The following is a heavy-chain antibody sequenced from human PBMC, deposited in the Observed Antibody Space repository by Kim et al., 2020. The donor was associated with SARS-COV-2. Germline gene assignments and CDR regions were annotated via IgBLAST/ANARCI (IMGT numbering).Heavy chain of an antibody. CDR3: ARGRSPLFDY. CDR1: GYSFTKYA. Sequence: ASLKVSCKASGYSFTKYAIHWLRQAPGQRPEWLGWITAVSGSTRYSQTFQDRVTITRDTSATTVYMALSSLRSEDTGVYFCARGRSPLFDYWGQGTLVTVSS. CDR2: ITAVSGST. V-gene: IGHV1-3*01. J-gene: IGHJ4*02.